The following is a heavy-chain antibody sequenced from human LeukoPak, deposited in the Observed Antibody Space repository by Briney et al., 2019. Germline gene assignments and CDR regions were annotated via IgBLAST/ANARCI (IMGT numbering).Heavy chain of an antibody. CDR1: GFTFSSYG. Sequence: GGSLRLSCAASGFTFSSYGMHWVRQAPGKGLEWVAVISYDGSDKYYADSVKGRFTISRDNPKNTLYLQMNSLRAEDTAVYYCAKESMDVWGKGTTVTVSS. J-gene: IGHJ6*04. CDR3: AKESMDV. V-gene: IGHV3-30*18. CDR2: ISYDGSDK.